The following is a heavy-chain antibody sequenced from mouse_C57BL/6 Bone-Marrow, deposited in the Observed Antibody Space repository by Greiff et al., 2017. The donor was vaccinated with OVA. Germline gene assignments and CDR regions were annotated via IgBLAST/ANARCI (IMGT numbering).Heavy chain of an antibody. CDR2: IYPRSGNT. Sequence: QVHVKQSGAELARPGASVKLSCKASGYTFTSYGISWVKQRTGQGLEWIGEIYPRSGNTYYNEKFKGKATLTADKSYSTAYMELRSLTSEDSAVYFCARGRSITPGYFDVWGTGTTVTVSS. V-gene: IGHV1-81*01. D-gene: IGHD1-1*01. CDR1: GYTFTSYG. J-gene: IGHJ1*03. CDR3: ARGRSITPGYFDV.